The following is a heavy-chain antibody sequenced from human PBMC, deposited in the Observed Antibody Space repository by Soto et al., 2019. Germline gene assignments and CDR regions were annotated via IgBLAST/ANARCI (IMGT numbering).Heavy chain of an antibody. V-gene: IGHV3-23*01. CDR2: ISSSGGST. J-gene: IGHJ5*02. CDR3: AKKIASAGRPTWFDP. CDR1: GFTFSNYA. Sequence: PGGSLRLSCAASGFTFSNYAMNWVRQAPGKGLEWVSTISSSGGSTYYADSVKGRFTISRDNSKNTLYLQMNSLRAEDTAVYYCAKKIASAGRPTWFDPWGQGTLVTLSS. D-gene: IGHD6-13*01.